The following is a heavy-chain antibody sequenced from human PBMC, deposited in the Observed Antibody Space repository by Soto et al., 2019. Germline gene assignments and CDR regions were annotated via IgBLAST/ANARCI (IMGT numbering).Heavy chain of an antibody. V-gene: IGHV2-5*02. D-gene: IGHD3-10*01. Sequence: QITLKESGPPLVKPTQTLTLTCTFSGFSLSTSGVGVGWIRQPPGKALEWLALIYWDDDKRYSPSLKSRLTIXKXTXXNQVVLTMTNMDPVDTATYYCAHTMVRGRAKYFDYWGQGTLVTVSS. CDR1: GFSLSTSGVG. J-gene: IGHJ4*02. CDR3: AHTMVRGRAKYFDY. CDR2: IYWDDDK.